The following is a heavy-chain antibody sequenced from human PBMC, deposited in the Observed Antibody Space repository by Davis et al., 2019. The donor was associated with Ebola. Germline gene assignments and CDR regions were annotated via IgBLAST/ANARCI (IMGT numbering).Heavy chain of an antibody. D-gene: IGHD3-22*01. Sequence: ASVKVSCKASGYTFTGYYMHWVRQAPGQGLEWMGRINPNSGGTNYAQKFQGRVTMTRDTSISTAYMELSRLRSDDTAVYYCARGGYYYDSSGYYRGLDYWGQGTLVTVSS. CDR2: INPNSGGT. CDR1: GYTFTGYY. CDR3: ARGGYYYDSSGYYRGLDY. V-gene: IGHV1-2*06. J-gene: IGHJ4*02.